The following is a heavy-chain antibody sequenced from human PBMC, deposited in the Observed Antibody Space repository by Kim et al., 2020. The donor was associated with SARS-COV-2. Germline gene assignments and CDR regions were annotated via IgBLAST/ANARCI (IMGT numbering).Heavy chain of an antibody. V-gene: IGHV3-21*01. J-gene: IGHJ4*02. Sequence: YCAASLKGRFTISRDNAKNSLYLHMNSLAAADTAVYYWAIDLGDRDGPDYWGQGTLVTLSS. D-gene: IGHD3-10*01. CDR3: AIDLGDRDGPDY.